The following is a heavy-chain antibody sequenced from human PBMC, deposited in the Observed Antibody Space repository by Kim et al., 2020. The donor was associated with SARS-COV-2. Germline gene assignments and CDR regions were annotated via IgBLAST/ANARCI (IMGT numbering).Heavy chain of an antibody. CDR3: AKVTRAVWFGELPYLDY. CDR1: GFTFDDYA. D-gene: IGHD3-10*01. J-gene: IGHJ4*02. Sequence: GGSLRLSCAASGFTFDDYAMHWVRQAPGKGLEWVSGISWNSGSIGYADSVKGRFTISRDNAKNSLYLQMNSLRAEDTALYYCAKVTRAVWFGELPYLDYWGQGTLVTVSS. V-gene: IGHV3-9*01. CDR2: ISWNSGSI.